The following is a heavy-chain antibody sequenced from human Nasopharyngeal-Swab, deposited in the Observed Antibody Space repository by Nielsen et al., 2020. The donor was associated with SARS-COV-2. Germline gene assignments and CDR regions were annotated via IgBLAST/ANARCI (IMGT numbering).Heavy chain of an antibody. CDR1: GFTFSSYE. CDR2: ISYDGSNK. V-gene: IGHV3-30-3*01. Sequence: GGSLRLSCAASGFTFSSYEMNWVRQAPGKGLEWVAVISYDGSNKYYADSVKGRFTISRDNSKNTLYLQMNSLRAEDTAVYYCARGRTGNYYYGMDVWGQGTTVTVSS. J-gene: IGHJ6*02. CDR3: ARGRTGNYYYGMDV. D-gene: IGHD1/OR15-1a*01.